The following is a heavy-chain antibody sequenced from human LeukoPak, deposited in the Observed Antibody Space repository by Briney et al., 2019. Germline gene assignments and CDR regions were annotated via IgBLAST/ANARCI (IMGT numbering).Heavy chain of an antibody. Sequence: QPGGSLRLSCAASGFTFSSYAMSWVRQAPGKGLEWVSAISGSGGSTYYADSVKGRFTISRDNSKNTLYLQMNSLRAEDTAVYYCARGIHYSSPSLKNFDYWGQGTLVTVSS. CDR3: ARGIHYSSPSLKNFDY. CDR2: ISGSGGST. D-gene: IGHD6-6*01. V-gene: IGHV3-23*01. CDR1: GFTFSSYA. J-gene: IGHJ4*02.